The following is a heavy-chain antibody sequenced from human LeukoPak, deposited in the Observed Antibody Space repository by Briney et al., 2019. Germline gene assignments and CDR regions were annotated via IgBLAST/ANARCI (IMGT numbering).Heavy chain of an antibody. J-gene: IGHJ5*02. CDR3: ARGRRGYSYGYFGLDWFDP. V-gene: IGHV6-1*01. CDR2: TYYRSKWYN. CDR1: GDSVSSNSAA. D-gene: IGHD5-18*01. Sequence: SQTLSLTCAISGDSVSSNSAAWDWIRQSPSRGLEWLGRTYYRSKWYNDYAVSVKSRITINPDTSKNQFSLQLNSVTPEDTAVYYCARGRRGYSYGYFGLDWFDPWGQGTLVTVSS.